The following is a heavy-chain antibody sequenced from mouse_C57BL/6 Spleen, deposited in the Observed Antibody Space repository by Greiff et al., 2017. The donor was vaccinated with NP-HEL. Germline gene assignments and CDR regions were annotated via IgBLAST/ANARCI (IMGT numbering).Heavy chain of an antibody. J-gene: IGHJ3*01. CDR3: ARRQLMSHFAY. Sequence: QVQLQQPGAELVRPGTSVKLSCKASGYTFTSYWMHWVKQRPGQGLEWIGEIDPSDSYTNYNQKFKGKATLTVDKSSSTAYMQLSSLTSEDSAVYYCARRQLMSHFAYWGQGTLVTVSA. CDR2: IDPSDSYT. V-gene: IGHV1-59*01. D-gene: IGHD3-2*02. CDR1: GYTFTSYW.